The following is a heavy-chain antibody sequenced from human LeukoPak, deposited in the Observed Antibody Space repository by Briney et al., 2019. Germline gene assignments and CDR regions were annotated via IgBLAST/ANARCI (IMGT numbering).Heavy chain of an antibody. V-gene: IGHV6-1*01. D-gene: IGHD1-1*01. CDR3: ARGAVGQHGSKGDAFDI. CDR2: VYYRSNGHT. Sequence: SQNLSLTCAISGGSVSSKTAARSWIRPSPSSGVDWLGRVYYRSNGHTVYAISVKSRITINADTSKIQFPLQLHSVTPEDTSVYYCARGAVGQHGSKGDAFDIWGQGTMVTVSS. CDR1: GGSVSSKTAA. J-gene: IGHJ3*02.